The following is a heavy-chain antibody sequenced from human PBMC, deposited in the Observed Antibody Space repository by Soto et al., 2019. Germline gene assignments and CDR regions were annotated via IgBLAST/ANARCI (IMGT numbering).Heavy chain of an antibody. CDR1: GGTFSSYA. D-gene: IGHD2-2*01. CDR3: AREWVVVVPAAKDYYGMDV. CDR2: IIPISGTA. V-gene: IGHV1-69*06. J-gene: IGHJ6*02. Sequence: QVQLVQSGAEVKKPGSSVKVSCKASGGTFSSYAISWVRQAPGQGLEWMGGIIPISGTANYAQKFQGRVTITADKSTSTAYMELSSLRSEDTAVYYCAREWVVVVPAAKDYYGMDVWGQGTTVTVSS.